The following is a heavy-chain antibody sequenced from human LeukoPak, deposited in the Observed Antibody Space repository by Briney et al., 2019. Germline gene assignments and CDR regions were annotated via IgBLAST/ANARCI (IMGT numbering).Heavy chain of an antibody. V-gene: IGHV3-30*02. CDR1: GFTFSSYG. CDR2: IRYDGSNK. J-gene: IGHJ4*02. D-gene: IGHD3-22*01. CDR3: AKAVSGYFDY. Sequence: TGRSLRLSCAASGFTFSSYGMHWVRQAPGKGLEWVAFIRYDGSNKYYADSVKGRFTISRDNSKNTLYLQMNSLRAEDTAVYYCAKAVSGYFDYWGQGTLVTVSS.